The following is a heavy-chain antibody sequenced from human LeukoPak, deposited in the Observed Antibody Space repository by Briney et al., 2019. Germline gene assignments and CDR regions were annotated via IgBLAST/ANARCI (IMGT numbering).Heavy chain of an antibody. Sequence: PGGSLRLSCAASGFTFSTYVMHWVRQAPGKGLEWVANIKQDGSEKYYVDSMKGRFTISKDNAKNSLYLQMNSLRAEDTAMYYCARDDHYSSWNWGQGTLVTVSS. D-gene: IGHD4-11*01. J-gene: IGHJ4*02. V-gene: IGHV3-7*05. CDR1: GFTFSTYV. CDR3: ARDDHYSSWN. CDR2: IKQDGSEK.